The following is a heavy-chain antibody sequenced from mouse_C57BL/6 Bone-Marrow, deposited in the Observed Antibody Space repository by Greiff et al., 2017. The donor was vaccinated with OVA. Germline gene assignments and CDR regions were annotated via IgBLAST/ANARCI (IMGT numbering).Heavy chain of an antibody. V-gene: IGHV1-42*01. D-gene: IGHD2-2*01. Sequence: EVQLQQSGPELVKPGASVKISCKASGYSFTGYYMNWVKQSPEKSLEWIGEINPSTGGTTYNQKFKAKGTLTVDKSSSTAYMQLKSLTSEDAAVYYCARRKNYGYDEGGFAYWGQGTLVTVSA. CDR1: GYSFTGYY. CDR3: ARRKNYGYDEGGFAY. J-gene: IGHJ3*01. CDR2: INPSTGGT.